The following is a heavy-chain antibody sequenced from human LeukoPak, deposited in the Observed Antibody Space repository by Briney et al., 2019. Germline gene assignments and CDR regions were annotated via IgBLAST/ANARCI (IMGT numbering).Heavy chain of an antibody. J-gene: IGHJ4*02. CDR2: INHSGST. D-gene: IGHD3-3*01. Sequence: SETLSLTCAVYGGSFSGYYWSWIRQPPGKGLEWIGEINHSGSTNYNPSLKSRVTISVDTSKNQISLKLSSVTAADTAVYYCARVRGFLEWFPDYWGQGTLVTVSS. V-gene: IGHV4-34*01. CDR3: ARVRGFLEWFPDY. CDR1: GGSFSGYY.